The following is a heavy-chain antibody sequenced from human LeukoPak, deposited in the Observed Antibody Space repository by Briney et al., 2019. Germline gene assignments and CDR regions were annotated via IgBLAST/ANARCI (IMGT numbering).Heavy chain of an antibody. Sequence: ASVKVSCKASGYTFTGYYMHWVRQAPGQGLEWMGWINPNSGGTNYAQKFQGRVTMTRDTSISTAYMELGRLRSDGTAVYYCARATGDIVVVVAATRGLWFDPWGQGTLVTVSS. CDR3: ARATGDIVVVVAATRGLWFDP. J-gene: IGHJ5*02. CDR2: INPNSGGT. CDR1: GYTFTGYY. D-gene: IGHD2-15*01. V-gene: IGHV1-2*02.